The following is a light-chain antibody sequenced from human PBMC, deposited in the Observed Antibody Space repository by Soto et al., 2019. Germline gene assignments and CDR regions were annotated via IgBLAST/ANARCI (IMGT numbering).Light chain of an antibody. CDR1: STDVGGYNY. V-gene: IGLV2-11*01. Sequence: SALTQPRSVSGSPGQSVTISCTGTSTDVGGYNYVSWYQQHPGKAPRLMIYDVTKRPSGVPDHFSGSKSGNTASLTISGLQADDEADYYCCSYAGNYTWVFGGGTKLTVL. J-gene: IGLJ3*02. CDR3: CSYAGNYTWV. CDR2: DVT.